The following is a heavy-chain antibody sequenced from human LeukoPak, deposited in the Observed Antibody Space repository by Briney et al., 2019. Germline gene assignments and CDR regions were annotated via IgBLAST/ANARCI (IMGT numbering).Heavy chain of an antibody. D-gene: IGHD3-16*01. V-gene: IGHV3-20*04. CDR1: GFTFDDYG. Sequence: GGSLRLSCAASGFTFDDYGMSWVRQAPGKGLEWVSGINWNGGSTGYADSVKGRFTISRDNAKNSLFLQMNSLRVEDTAVFYCVAWGSLVVWGQGTLVTVSS. J-gene: IGHJ4*02. CDR2: INWNGGST. CDR3: VAWGSLVV.